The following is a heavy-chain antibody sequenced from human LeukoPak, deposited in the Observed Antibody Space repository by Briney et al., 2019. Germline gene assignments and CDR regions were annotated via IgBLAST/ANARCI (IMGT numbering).Heavy chain of an antibody. CDR1: GYTFTSYD. Sequence: ASVKVSCKASGYTFTSYDINWVRQATGQWLEWMGWMNPNSGNTGYAQKFQGRVTMTRNTSISTAYMELSSLRSEDTAVYYCARVVYGSGSYYFDYWGQGTLVTVSS. CDR2: MNPNSGNT. CDR3: ARVVYGSGSYYFDY. J-gene: IGHJ4*02. D-gene: IGHD3-10*01. V-gene: IGHV1-8*01.